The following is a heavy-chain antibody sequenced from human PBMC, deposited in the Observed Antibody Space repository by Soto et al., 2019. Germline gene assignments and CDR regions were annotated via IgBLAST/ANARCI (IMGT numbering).Heavy chain of an antibody. V-gene: IGHV3-23*01. D-gene: IGHD4-4*01. CDR2: ISGSGGST. J-gene: IGHJ4*02. Sequence: EVQLLESGGGLVQPGGSLRLSCAASGFTFSSYAMSWVRQAPGKGLEWVSAISGSGGSTYYADSVKGRFTISRDNSKNSLYLQMNSLRAEDTAVYYCAKAAAIRTVTKNPFDYLGQGTLVTVSS. CDR3: AKAAAIRTVTKNPFDY. CDR1: GFTFSSYA.